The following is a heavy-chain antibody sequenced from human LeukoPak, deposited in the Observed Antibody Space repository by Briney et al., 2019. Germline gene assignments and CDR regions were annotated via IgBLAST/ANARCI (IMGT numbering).Heavy chain of an antibody. Sequence: ASVKVSCKASGYTFSGHYMHWVRQAPGQGLEWMGWINPNSGGTNYAQKLQGRVTMTTDTSTSTAYMELRSLRSDDTAVYYCARDRLYLAPSNDAFDIWGQGTMVTVSS. CDR2: INPNSGGT. V-gene: IGHV1-2*02. D-gene: IGHD2-15*01. CDR3: ARDRLYLAPSNDAFDI. J-gene: IGHJ3*02. CDR1: GYTFSGHY.